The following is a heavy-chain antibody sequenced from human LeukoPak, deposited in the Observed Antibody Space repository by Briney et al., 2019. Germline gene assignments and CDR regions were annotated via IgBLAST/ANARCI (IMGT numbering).Heavy chain of an antibody. CDR1: GFTFSSYS. CDR2: ISSSSYI. V-gene: IGHV3-21*01. D-gene: IGHD1-7*01. J-gene: IGHJ6*03. CDR3: ARDVSDTPWNFYYYYYMDV. Sequence: TGGSLRLSCAASGFTFSSYSMNWVRQAPGKGLEWVSSISSSSYIYYADSVKGRFTISRDNAKNSLYLQMNSLRAEDTAVYYCARDVSDTPWNFYYYYYMDVWGKGTTVTISS.